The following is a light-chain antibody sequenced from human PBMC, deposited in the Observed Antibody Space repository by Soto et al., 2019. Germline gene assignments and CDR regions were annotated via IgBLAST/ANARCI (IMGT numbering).Light chain of an antibody. V-gene: IGLV2-14*03. Sequence: QSVLTQPASVSGSPGQSITISCTGTSSDIGAYNYVSWYQQHPGKAPKLVIYDVSNRPSGISNRFSGSKSGNTASLTISGLQAEDEADYYCSSYTNVNSNWVFGGGTKLTVL. CDR1: SSDIGAYNY. J-gene: IGLJ3*02. CDR2: DVS. CDR3: SSYTNVNSNWV.